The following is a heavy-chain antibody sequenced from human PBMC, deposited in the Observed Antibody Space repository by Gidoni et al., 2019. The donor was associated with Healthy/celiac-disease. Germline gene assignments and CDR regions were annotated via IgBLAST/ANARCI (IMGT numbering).Heavy chain of an antibody. J-gene: IGHJ4*02. CDR2: IYYSGST. D-gene: IGHD6-25*01. Sequence: QVQLQESGPGLVKPSETLSLTCTVSGGSISSYYWSWIRQPPGKGLEWIGYIYYSGSTNYNPSLKSRVTISVDTSKNQFSLKLSSVTAADTAVYYCARRTGYGHLGYWGQGTLVTVSS. CDR1: GGSISSYY. CDR3: ARRTGYGHLGY. V-gene: IGHV4-59*08.